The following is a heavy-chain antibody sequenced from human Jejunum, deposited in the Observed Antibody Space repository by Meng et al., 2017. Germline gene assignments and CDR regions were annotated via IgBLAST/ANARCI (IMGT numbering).Heavy chain of an antibody. Sequence: QVKLQQWGAGLLKPSETLSLPCAVYGGSISDYYWTWIRQPPGKGLEWIGEINDSGSTNYNPSLKSRVTISVDTSKSQFYLRVSSVTAADTAVYYCARGNENSNYGADFCGQGTLVTVSS. D-gene: IGHD4-11*01. CDR3: ARGNENSNYGADF. CDR1: GGSISDYY. V-gene: IGHV4-34*01. J-gene: IGHJ4*02. CDR2: INDSGST.